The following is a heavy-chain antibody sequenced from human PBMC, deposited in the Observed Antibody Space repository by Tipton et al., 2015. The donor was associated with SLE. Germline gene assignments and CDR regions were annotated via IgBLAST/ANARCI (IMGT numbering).Heavy chain of an antibody. CDR1: GGSISSGGYY. V-gene: IGHV4-39*07. D-gene: IGHD4-17*01. CDR3: ARAPFSDYGDSPDYYYYMDV. J-gene: IGHJ6*03. Sequence: TLSLTCTVSGGSISSGGYYWSWIRQPPGKGLEWIGEINHSGSTNYNPSLKSRVTISVDTSKNQLSLKLSSVTAADTAVYYCARAPFSDYGDSPDYYYYMDVWGKGTTVTVSS. CDR2: INHSGST.